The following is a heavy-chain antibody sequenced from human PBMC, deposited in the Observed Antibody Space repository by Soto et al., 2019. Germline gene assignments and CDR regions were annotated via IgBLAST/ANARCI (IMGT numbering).Heavy chain of an antibody. CDR3: AAAAADLIYYGMDV. V-gene: IGHV1-58*01. CDR2: IVVGSGNT. Sequence: SVKVSCKASGFAFTSSAVQWVRQARGQRLEWIGWIVVGSGNTNYAQKFQERVTITRDMSTSTAYMELSSLRSEDTAVYYCAAAAADLIYYGMDVWGQGTTLTVSS. D-gene: IGHD6-13*01. CDR1: GFAFTSSA. J-gene: IGHJ6*02.